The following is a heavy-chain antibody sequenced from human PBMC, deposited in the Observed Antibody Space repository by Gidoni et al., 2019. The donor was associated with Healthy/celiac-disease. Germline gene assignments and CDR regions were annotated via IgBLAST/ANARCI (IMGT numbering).Heavy chain of an antibody. D-gene: IGHD5-12*01. Sequence: QVQLVQSGAAVKKPGASVKVSCKASGYTFTGSYMHWVRQAPGQGLEWMGRINPNSGGTNYAQKFQGRVTMTRDTSISTAYMELSRLRSDDTAVYYCARGVPKMATIKGGRFDYWGQGTLVTVSS. J-gene: IGHJ4*02. CDR3: ARGVPKMATIKGGRFDY. V-gene: IGHV1-2*06. CDR2: INPNSGGT. CDR1: GYTFTGSY.